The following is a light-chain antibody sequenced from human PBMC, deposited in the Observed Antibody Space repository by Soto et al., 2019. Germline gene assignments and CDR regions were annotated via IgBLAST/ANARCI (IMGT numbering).Light chain of an antibody. CDR2: KAS. V-gene: IGKV1-5*03. Sequence: DIQMTQSPSTLSGSVGDRVTITWRASQTISSWLAWYQQKPGKAPKLLIDKASTLKSGVPSRFSGSGSGTEFTLTISSLQPDDFATYYCQHYNSYSEAFGQGTKV. CDR1: QTISSW. J-gene: IGKJ1*01. CDR3: QHYNSYSEA.